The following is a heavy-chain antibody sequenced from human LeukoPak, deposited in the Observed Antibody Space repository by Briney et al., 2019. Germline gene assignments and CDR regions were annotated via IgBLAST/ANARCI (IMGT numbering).Heavy chain of an antibody. CDR1: GFTFSSYD. D-gene: IGHD4-17*01. Sequence: GGSLRLSCAASGFTFSSYDMSWVRQAPGKGLEWVSGITSSGGGTYYPDSVKGRLTISRDNSKNTLYLQMHSLTDEDTAVYYCAKAYGDYVHYFDYWAREPWSPSPQ. CDR3: AKAYGDYVHYFDY. CDR2: ITSSGGGT. V-gene: IGHV3-23*01. J-gene: IGHJ4*02.